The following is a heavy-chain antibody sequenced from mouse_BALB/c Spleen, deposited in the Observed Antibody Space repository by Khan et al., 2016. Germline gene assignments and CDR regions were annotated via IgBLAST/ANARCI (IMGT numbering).Heavy chain of an antibody. CDR3: ARIYYGGGY. CDR2: IDPANGNT. J-gene: IGHJ3*01. CDR1: GFNIKDTY. V-gene: IGHV14-3*02. Sequence: VRLQQSGAELVKPGASVKLSCTASGFNIKDTYMHWVKQRPEQGLEWIGRIDPANGNTKYDPKFQGKATITTDTSSNTAYLQLSSLTSEDTAVYYCARIYYGGGYWGQGTLVTVSA. D-gene: IGHD2-1*01.